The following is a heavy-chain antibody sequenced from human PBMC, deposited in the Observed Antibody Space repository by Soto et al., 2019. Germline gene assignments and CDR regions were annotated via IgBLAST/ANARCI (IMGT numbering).Heavy chain of an antibody. J-gene: IGHJ6*02. CDR1: GFTFSDYY. D-gene: IGHD3-22*01. CDR2: ISSSGSTI. Sequence: PGGSLRLSCAASGFTFSDYYMSWIRQAPGKGLEWVSYISSSGSTIYYADSVKGRFTISRDNAKNSLYLQMNSLRAEDTAVYYCARGGYDSSGYYYYYYYGMDVWGQGTTVTVSS. CDR3: ARGGYDSSGYYYYYYYGMDV. V-gene: IGHV3-11*01.